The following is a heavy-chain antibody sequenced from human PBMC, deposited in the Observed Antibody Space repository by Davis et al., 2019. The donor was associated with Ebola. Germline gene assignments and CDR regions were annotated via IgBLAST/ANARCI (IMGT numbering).Heavy chain of an antibody. D-gene: IGHD6-19*01. CDR1: GFTFSSYG. Sequence: GESLKISCAASGFTFSSYGMHWVRQAPGKGLEWVAVIWYDGSNKYYADSVKGRFTISRDNSKNTLYLQMNSLRAEDTAVYYCARGRGAVAGRFRYYFDYWGQGTLVTVSS. J-gene: IGHJ4*02. CDR2: IWYDGSNK. V-gene: IGHV3-33*08. CDR3: ARGRGAVAGRFRYYFDY.